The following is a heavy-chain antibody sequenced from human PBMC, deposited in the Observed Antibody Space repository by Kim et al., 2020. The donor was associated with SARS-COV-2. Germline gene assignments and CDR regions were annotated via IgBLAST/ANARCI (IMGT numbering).Heavy chain of an antibody. D-gene: IGHD4-17*01. J-gene: IGHJ6*02. Sequence: GESLKISCKGFEYRFTSYWISWVRQVPGKGLEWMGRIDPDDSQTNYSPSFQGHVTLSADKSITTAYLHWRSLKASDTAIYYCARHTEFIDVWGQGTTVTVSS. CDR1: EYRFTSYW. CDR2: IDPDDSQT. CDR3: ARHTEFIDV. V-gene: IGHV5-10-1*01.